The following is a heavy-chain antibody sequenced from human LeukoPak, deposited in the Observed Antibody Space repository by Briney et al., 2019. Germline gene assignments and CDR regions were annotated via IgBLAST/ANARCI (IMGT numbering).Heavy chain of an antibody. CDR3: ARGAYWGEGYYYYMDV. D-gene: IGHD7-27*01. CDR2: ISYDGSNK. Sequence: PGGSLRLSCVASGFTFSSYAMHWVRQAPGKGLEWVAVISYDGSNKYYADSVKGRFTISRDNSKNTLYLQMNSLRAEDTAVYYCARGAYWGEGYYYYMDVWGKGTTVTVSS. CDR1: GFTFSSYA. V-gene: IGHV3-30-3*01. J-gene: IGHJ6*03.